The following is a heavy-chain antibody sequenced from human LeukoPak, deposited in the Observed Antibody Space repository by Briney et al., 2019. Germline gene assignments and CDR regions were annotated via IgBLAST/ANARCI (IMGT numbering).Heavy chain of an antibody. V-gene: IGHV1-18*01. J-gene: IGHJ3*02. CDR2: ISAYDRNT. D-gene: IGHD3-16*01. CDR1: GYTFTSYG. Sequence: GASVKVSCKASGYTFTSYGFTWGRQAPGQGLEWLGWISAYDRNTNYAQSLQGRVTMTTDTSTSTAYMELRRLRSNGTAVYDCAKATGTWGHDGFDIWGQGKMVTVSS. CDR3: AKATGTWGHDGFDI.